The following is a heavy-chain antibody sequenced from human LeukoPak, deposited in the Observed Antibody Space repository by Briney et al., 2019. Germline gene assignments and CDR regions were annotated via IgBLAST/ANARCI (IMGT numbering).Heavy chain of an antibody. CDR1: AYTFTIYD. Sequence: ASGKVSCKASAYTFTIYDINWVRQATGQGLEWMGWMNPNRGNTGYAQKFQGRVTMTRNTSISTAYMELSSLRSEDTAVYYCARRKYCSCGSCSPVFYYWGEGTLVTVSS. J-gene: IGHJ4*02. D-gene: IGHD2-15*01. CDR2: MNPNRGNT. CDR3: ARRKYCSCGSCSPVFYY. V-gene: IGHV1-8*01.